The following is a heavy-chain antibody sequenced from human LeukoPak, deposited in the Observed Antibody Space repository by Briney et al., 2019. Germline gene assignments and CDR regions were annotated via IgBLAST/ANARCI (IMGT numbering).Heavy chain of an antibody. CDR1: GGSIGSFY. D-gene: IGHD1-1*01. J-gene: IGHJ4*02. CDR3: ARHNDDGSDFFDY. CDR2: IYYSGST. Sequence: SETLSLTCTVSGGSIGSFYWSWIRQPPGKGLEWIGYIYYSGSTNYNPSLKSRVTISVDTSKNQFSLRLSSVTAADTAVYYCARHNDDGSDFFDYWGQGTLVTVSS. V-gene: IGHV4-59*08.